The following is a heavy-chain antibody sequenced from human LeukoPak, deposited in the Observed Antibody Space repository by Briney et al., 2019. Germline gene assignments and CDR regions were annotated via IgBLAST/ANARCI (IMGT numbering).Heavy chain of an antibody. Sequence: AGGSLRLSCAASGFTFSLYAMNWVRQAPGKGPEWVSYINDDSSDIHYVGSVRGRFTISRDDARKTLYLQLSSLRVEDTAVYYCARDTFQPGLIDSWGQGTLVTVSS. CDR1: GFTFSLYA. J-gene: IGHJ4*02. D-gene: IGHD2-2*01. V-gene: IGHV3-21*05. CDR2: INDDSSDI. CDR3: ARDTFQPGLIDS.